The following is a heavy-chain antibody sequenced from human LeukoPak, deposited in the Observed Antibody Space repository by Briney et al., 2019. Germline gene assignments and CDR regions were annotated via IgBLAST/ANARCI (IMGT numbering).Heavy chain of an antibody. CDR2: LSYDGSEK. Sequence: GRSLRLSCAASGFTFSTYGMHWVRQAPGKGLEWVAVLSYDGSEKYYADPVKGRCTTSRNNSKNTVYLQMNSLRDEDTAVYYCAKSSSGWYGGFDYWGQGTLVTVSS. CDR3: AKSSSGWYGGFDY. CDR1: GFTFSTYG. V-gene: IGHV3-30*18. D-gene: IGHD6-19*01. J-gene: IGHJ4*02.